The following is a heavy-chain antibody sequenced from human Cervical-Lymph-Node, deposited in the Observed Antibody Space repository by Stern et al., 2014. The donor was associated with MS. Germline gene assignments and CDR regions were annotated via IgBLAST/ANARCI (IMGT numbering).Heavy chain of an antibody. D-gene: IGHD1-1*01. CDR1: GYSFTTYW. Sequence: EVHLVESGAEVKKSGESLKISCKVSGYSFTTYWIGWVRQMPGKGLEWMGVVDPSDSETRYSPSFQGQVTMLADKSISTAYLQWSSLRASDTAMYYCARRCRDNNCYDAFDLWGQGTMVTVSS. CDR2: VDPSDSET. CDR3: ARRCRDNNCYDAFDL. J-gene: IGHJ3*01. V-gene: IGHV5-51*03.